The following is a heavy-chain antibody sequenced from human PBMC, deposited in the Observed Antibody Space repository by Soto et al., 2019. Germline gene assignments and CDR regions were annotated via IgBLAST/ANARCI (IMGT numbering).Heavy chain of an antibody. CDR2: INVYNCNT. CDR1: GYTFTSNS. V-gene: IGHV1-18*04. Sequence: ASVKVSCKASGYTFTSNSIGWVRQAPVQGIEWMGWINVYNCNTKYAQQLQGRVTLTTDTSTRTAYMDLRSLTSDYTAVYYCARISSASSGRPPDYWGQGTLVTVSS. D-gene: IGHD2-2*01. CDR3: ARISSASSGRPPDY. J-gene: IGHJ4*02.